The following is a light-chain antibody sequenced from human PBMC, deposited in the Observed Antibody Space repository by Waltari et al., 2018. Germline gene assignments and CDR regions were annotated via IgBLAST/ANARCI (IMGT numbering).Light chain of an antibody. CDR1: RSDIGYYNF. J-gene: IGLJ2*01. V-gene: IGLV2-14*03. CDR3: ASYTSANTVL. CDR2: DVS. Sequence: QSGLTQPASVSGSPGQSITISCTGPRSDIGYYNFVSWYQQHPGKAPKLVIFDVSRWPSGVSHRVSGSKSGNTASLTISGLQAEDEAAYYCASYTSANTVLFGGGTKVTVL.